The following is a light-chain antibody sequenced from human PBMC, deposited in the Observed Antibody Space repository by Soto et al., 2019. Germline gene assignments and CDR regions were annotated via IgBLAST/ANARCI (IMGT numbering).Light chain of an antibody. J-gene: IGKJ5*01. V-gene: IGKV3-11*01. CDR1: QSVSSY. CDR3: QQRSSWPLIT. Sequence: DIVLTQSPSILSLSPGDRATLSCRASQSVSSYLAWYQQKPGQAPRLLIYDASNRATGIPARFSGSGSGTDFTLTISSLEPEDFAVYYCQQRSSWPLITFGQGTRLEIK. CDR2: DAS.